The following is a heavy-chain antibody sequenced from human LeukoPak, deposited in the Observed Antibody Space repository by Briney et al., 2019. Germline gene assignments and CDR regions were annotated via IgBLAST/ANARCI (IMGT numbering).Heavy chain of an antibody. CDR1: GFTFSNFW. CDR3: ARAGVVAYHLYYFHMDV. V-gene: IGHV4-34*01. CDR2: INHSGST. J-gene: IGHJ6*03. D-gene: IGHD3-3*01. Sequence: PGGSLRLSCAVSGFTFSNFWMSWIRQAPGKGLEWIGEINHSGSTNYNPSLKSRVTISADTSKNQFSLKLTSVTAADTAMYYCARAGVVAYHLYYFHMDVWGNGTTVTVSS.